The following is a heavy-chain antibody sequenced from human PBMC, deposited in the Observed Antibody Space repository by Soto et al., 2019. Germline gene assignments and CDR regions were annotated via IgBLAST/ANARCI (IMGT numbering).Heavy chain of an antibody. Sequence: ETLSLTCAVYGGSFSGYYWSWIRQPPGKGLEWIGEINHSGSTNYNPSLKSRVTISVDTSKNQFSLKLSSVTAADTAVYYCARRNXIRXYYNFYFDYWGQGTLVTVSS. D-gene: IGHD3-10*01. J-gene: IGHJ4*02. CDR3: ARRNXIRXYYNFYFDY. CDR2: INHSGST. CDR1: GGSFSGYY. V-gene: IGHV4-34*01.